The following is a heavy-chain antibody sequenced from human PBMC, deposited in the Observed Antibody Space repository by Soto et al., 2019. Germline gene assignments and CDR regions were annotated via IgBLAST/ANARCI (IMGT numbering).Heavy chain of an antibody. Sequence: EVQLVESGGGLVQPGGSLRLSCAASGFTFSSYWMSWVRQAPGKGLEWVANIKQDGSEKYYVDSVKGRFTISRDNAKNSLYLQMNSLRAEDTAVYYCAGAVTTKAARDACDIWGQGTMVTVSS. CDR3: AGAVTTKAARDACDI. D-gene: IGHD6-6*01. J-gene: IGHJ3*02. V-gene: IGHV3-7*05. CDR2: IKQDGSEK. CDR1: GFTFSSYW.